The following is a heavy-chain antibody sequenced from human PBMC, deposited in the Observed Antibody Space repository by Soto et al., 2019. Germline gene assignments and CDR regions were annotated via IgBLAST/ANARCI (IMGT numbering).Heavy chain of an antibody. CDR1: GFSLSTSGVG. V-gene: IGHV2-5*02. D-gene: IGHD6-19*01. J-gene: IGHJ5*02. CDR3: AHSGGSGWYAYWFDP. Sequence: QITLKESGPTLVKPTQTLTLTCTFSGFSLSTSGVGVGWIRQPPGKALEWLALIYWDDDKRYSPSLKSRLTITNDTSKNQVVLTMTNMDPVDTATYYCAHSGGSGWYAYWFDPWGQGTLVTVSS. CDR2: IYWDDDK.